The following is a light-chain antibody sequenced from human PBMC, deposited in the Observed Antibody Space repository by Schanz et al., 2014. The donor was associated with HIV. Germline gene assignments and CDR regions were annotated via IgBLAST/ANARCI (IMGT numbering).Light chain of an antibody. J-gene: IGKJ1*01. Sequence: EIVMTQSPATLSVSPGERATLSCRASQSVSSNLAWYQQKPGQAPRLLIYGASTRATGIPARFSGSGSGTEFTLTISSLQFEDFAVYYCQQYNNWPQTFGQGTKVEV. CDR2: GAS. V-gene: IGKV3-15*01. CDR3: QQYNNWPQT. CDR1: QSVSSN.